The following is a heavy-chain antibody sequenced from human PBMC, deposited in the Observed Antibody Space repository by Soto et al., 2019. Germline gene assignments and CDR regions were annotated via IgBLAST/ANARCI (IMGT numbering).Heavy chain of an antibody. J-gene: IGHJ5*02. Sequence: GASVKVSCKASGYTFTGYYMHWVRQAPGQGLEWMGWINPNSGGTNYAQKFQGWVTMTRDTSISTAYMELSRLRSDDTAVYYCARVRSGGICSSTSCYGPHDWFDPWGQGTLVTVSS. D-gene: IGHD2-2*01. CDR1: GYTFTGYY. CDR3: ARVRSGGICSSTSCYGPHDWFDP. V-gene: IGHV1-2*04. CDR2: INPNSGGT.